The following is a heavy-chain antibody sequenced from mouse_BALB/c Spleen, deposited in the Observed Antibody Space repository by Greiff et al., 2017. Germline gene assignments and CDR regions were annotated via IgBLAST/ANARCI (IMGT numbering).Heavy chain of an antibody. CDR3: NWVYGSSYFDY. J-gene: IGHJ2*01. CDR2: IDPENGDT. Sequence: VHVKQSGAELVRSGASVKLSCTASGFNIKDYYMHWVKQRPEQGLEWIGWIDPENGDTEYAPKFQGKATMTADTSSNTAYLQLSSLTSEDTAVYYCNWVYGSSYFDYWGQGTTLTVPS. CDR1: GFNIKDYY. D-gene: IGHD1-1*01. V-gene: IGHV14-4*02.